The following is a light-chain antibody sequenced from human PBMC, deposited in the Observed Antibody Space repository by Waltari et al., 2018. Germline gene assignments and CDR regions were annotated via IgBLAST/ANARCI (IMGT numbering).Light chain of an antibody. V-gene: IGLV2-14*01. J-gene: IGLJ1*01. Sequence: QSALTQPASVSGSPGHSITISCSGTDSDVGAYDFVSWYQQHPGKAPHLIIYEVSNRPSGISNRFSASKSGNTASRTISGLQAEDEADYYCSSYTTSSAPGVFGTGTRVTVL. CDR2: EVS. CDR1: DSDVGAYDF. CDR3: SSYTTSSAPGV.